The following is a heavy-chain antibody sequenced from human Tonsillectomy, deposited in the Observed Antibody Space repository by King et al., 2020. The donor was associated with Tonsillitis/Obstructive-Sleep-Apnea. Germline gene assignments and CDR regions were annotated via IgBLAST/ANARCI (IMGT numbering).Heavy chain of an antibody. V-gene: IGHV1-58*02. J-gene: IGHJ6*03. Sequence: QLVQSGPEVKKPGTSVKVSCKASGFTFTRSAMQWVRQARGQRLEWIGWIVVGSGNTNYAQKFQERVTITRDMSTSTAYMELSNLRSEDTAVYYCAATAYYYYCYMDVWGKGTTVTVSS. D-gene: IGHD5-18*01. CDR1: GFTFTRSA. CDR2: IVVGSGNT. CDR3: AATAYYYYCYMDV.